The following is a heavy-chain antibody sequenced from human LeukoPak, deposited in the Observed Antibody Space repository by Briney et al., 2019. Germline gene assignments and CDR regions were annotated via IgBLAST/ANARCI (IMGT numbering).Heavy chain of an antibody. D-gene: IGHD2-2*01. V-gene: IGHV4-59*08. CDR1: GASISTYN. J-gene: IGHJ5*01. Sequence: SETLSLTCTVSGASISTYNWNWIRQPPGKGLEWLGCLFSSGSTNYNPSLKSRVTISVDTSKNQFSLKLSSVTAADTAVYYCARRAVVGSPARADNWFDPWGQRTMLTVSS. CDR3: ARRAVVGSPARADNWFDP. CDR2: LFSSGST.